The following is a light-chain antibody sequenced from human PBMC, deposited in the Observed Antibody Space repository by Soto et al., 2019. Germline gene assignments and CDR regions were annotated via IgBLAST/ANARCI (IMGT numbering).Light chain of an antibody. CDR3: AAWDGSMNGLV. J-gene: IGLJ3*02. CDR2: SNI. V-gene: IGLV1-44*01. CDR1: SSNIGSNN. Sequence: QSVLTQPPSASGTPGQRVTISCTGSSSNIGSNNVNWYQQLPATAPKLLIYSNIQRPPGVPDRFSGSKSGTSASLAISWVQYEEEADYYCAAWDGSMNGLVFGGGTKLPVL.